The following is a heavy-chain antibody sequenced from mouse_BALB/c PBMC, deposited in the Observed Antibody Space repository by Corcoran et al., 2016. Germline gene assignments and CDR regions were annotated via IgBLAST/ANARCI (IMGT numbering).Heavy chain of an antibody. V-gene: IGHV14-3*02. CDR3: ARGDWYFDG. CDR1: GFNIKDTY. J-gene: IGHJ1*01. Sequence: EVQLQQSGAELVKPGASVKLSCTASGFNIKDTYMHWVKQRPEQGLEWIGRIDPANGNTKYDPKFQGKATIPADTSSNTAYLQLSRLTSEDTAGYYCARGDWYFDGGGAGTTVTVSS. CDR2: IDPANGNT.